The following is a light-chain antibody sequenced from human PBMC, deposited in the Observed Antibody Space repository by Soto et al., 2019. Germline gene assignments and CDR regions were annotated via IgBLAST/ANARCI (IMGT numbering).Light chain of an antibody. CDR2: EVS. Sequence: DILLTQSPLSLSVIPGQPASMSCSSSQSVLHSDGKTHLYWYLQRPGQPPHQLIYEVSHRFSGVSDRFTGSGSRTDFTLTVSRVDAEDVGVYYCMQTKHPPVTVGQGTKVDIK. J-gene: IGKJ1*01. CDR1: QSVLHSDGKTH. CDR3: MQTKHPPVT. V-gene: IGKV2D-29*01.